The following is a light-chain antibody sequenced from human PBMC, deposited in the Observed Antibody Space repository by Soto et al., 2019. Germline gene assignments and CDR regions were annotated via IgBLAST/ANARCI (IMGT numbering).Light chain of an antibody. CDR1: SSDVGVYNY. CDR3: RSYTSSSTHV. J-gene: IGLJ2*01. Sequence: QSALTQPASVSGSPGQSITISCTGTSSDVGVYNYVSWYQQHPGKAPKLMIYEVSNRPSGVSNRFSGSKSGNTASLTISGLQAEDEADYYCRSYTSSSTHVFGGGTKVTVL. CDR2: EVS. V-gene: IGLV2-14*01.